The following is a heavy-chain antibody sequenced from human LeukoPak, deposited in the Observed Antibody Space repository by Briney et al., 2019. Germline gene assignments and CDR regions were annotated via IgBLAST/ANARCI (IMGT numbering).Heavy chain of an antibody. V-gene: IGHV3-23*01. CDR1: GFTFSSYA. CDR2: ISGRGGST. Sequence: GGSLRLSCAASGFTFSSYAMSWVRQAPGKGLEWVSAISGRGGSTYYADSVKGRFTISRDNSKNTLYLQMNSLRAEDTAVYYCAKDTTSYDRYYFDYWGQGTLVTVSS. D-gene: IGHD2/OR15-2a*01. CDR3: AKDTTSYDRYYFDY. J-gene: IGHJ4*02.